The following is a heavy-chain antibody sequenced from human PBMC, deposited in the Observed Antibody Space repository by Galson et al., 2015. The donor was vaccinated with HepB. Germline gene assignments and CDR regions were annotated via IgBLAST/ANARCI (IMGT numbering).Heavy chain of an antibody. V-gene: IGHV3-7*03. CDR3: AREPIKLRFYDY. CDR2: IKQDGSEK. CDR1: GFTFSSYW. J-gene: IGHJ4*02. Sequence: SLRLSCAATGFTFSSYWMSWVRQAPGKGLEWVANIKQDGSEKYYVDSVKGRFTISRDNAKNSLYLQMNSLRAEDTAVYYCAREPIKLRFYDYWGQGTLVTVSS. D-gene: IGHD3-3*01.